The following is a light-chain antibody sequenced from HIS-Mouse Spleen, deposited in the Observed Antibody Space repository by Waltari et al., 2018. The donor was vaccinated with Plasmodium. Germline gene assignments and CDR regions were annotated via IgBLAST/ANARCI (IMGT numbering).Light chain of an antibody. CDR3: QQYNNWSFT. Sequence: EIVMTQSPATLSVSPGERATLSCRASQSVSSNLAWYQQKPGQAPRRLIYGASTRATGIPARFSGSGSGTEFNLTISSLQSEDFAVYYCQQYNNWSFTFGPGTKVDIK. CDR1: QSVSSN. CDR2: GAS. J-gene: IGKJ3*01. V-gene: IGKV3-15*01.